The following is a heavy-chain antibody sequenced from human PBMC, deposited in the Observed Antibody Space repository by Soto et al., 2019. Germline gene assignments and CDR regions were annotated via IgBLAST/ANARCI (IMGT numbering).Heavy chain of an antibody. D-gene: IGHD1-26*01. CDR1: VFPFGANA. V-gene: IGHV3-23*01. Sequence: GGSLRLSCVVSVFPFGANAMSWVRQAPGKGLEWVSGLSNTGRRTSYADSMKGRFNISRDNSENTVYLQMNSLRVEDTAVYYCATEMGATQGPFDNWGQGTLVTVSS. J-gene: IGHJ4*02. CDR3: ATEMGATQGPFDN. CDR2: LSNTGRRT.